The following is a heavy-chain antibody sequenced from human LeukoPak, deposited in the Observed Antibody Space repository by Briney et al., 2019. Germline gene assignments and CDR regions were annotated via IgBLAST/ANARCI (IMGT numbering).Heavy chain of an antibody. V-gene: IGHV3-74*01. J-gene: IGHJ4*02. D-gene: IGHD3-3*01. CDR3: AKDLDFWSGYYTGSDY. CDR1: GFTFASNW. CDR2: INSGGSGT. Sequence: GGSLRLSCAASGFTFASNWMHWVRQTPGKGLMWVSRINSGGSGTSYAGSVEGRFTISRDNAKNTLYLQMNNLRAQDTAVYYCAKDLDFWSGYYTGSDYWGQGTLVTVSS.